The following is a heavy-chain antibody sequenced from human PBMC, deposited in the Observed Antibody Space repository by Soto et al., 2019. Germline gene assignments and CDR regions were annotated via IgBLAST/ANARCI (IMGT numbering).Heavy chain of an antibody. CDR1: GFTFSSYG. CDR3: AKDLAAAAPPYYYYGMDV. J-gene: IGHJ6*02. V-gene: IGHV3-30*18. D-gene: IGHD6-13*01. Sequence: VGSLGLACAASGFTFSSYGMHGVRQAPGKGLEWVAVISYDGSNKYYADSVKGRFTISRDNSKNTLYLQMNSLRAEDTAVYYCAKDLAAAAPPYYYYGMDVWGQGTTVTVS. CDR2: ISYDGSNK.